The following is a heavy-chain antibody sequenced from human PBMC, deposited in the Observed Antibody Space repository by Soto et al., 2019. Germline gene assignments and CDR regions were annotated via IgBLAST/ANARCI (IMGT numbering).Heavy chain of an antibody. CDR3: AKGRGYCTSTSCYVGSDY. CDR1: GFTFSSYA. V-gene: IGHV3-23*01. J-gene: IGHJ4*02. Sequence: EVQLLESGGGLVQPGGSLRLSCAASGFTFSSYAMSWVRQAPGKGLEWVSAISGSGYSTYYADPVKGRFTISRDNSKNTLYLQMNSLRAEDTAVYYCAKGRGYCTSTSCYVGSDYWGQGTLVTVSS. D-gene: IGHD2-2*01. CDR2: ISGSGYST.